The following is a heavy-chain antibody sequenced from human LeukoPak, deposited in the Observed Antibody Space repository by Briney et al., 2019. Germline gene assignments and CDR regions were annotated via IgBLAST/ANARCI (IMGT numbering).Heavy chain of an antibody. CDR1: GFTFSSYA. J-gene: IGHJ4*02. D-gene: IGHD3-22*01. Sequence: GGSLRLSCAASGFTFSSYAMHWVRQAPGKGLEWVAVISYDGSNKYYADSVKGRFTISRDNAKNSLYLQMTSLRAEDTAMYYCARDKGDYDTSGSLFIFGGQGTLVTVSS. CDR3: ARDKGDYDTSGSLFIF. CDR2: ISYDGSNK. V-gene: IGHV3-30-3*01.